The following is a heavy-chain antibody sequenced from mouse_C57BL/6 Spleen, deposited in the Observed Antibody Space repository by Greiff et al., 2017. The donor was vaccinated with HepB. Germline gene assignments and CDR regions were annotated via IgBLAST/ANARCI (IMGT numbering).Heavy chain of an antibody. CDR3: ARESGLAY. J-gene: IGHJ3*01. Sequence: QVQLQQPGAELVKPGASVKLSCKASGYTFTSYWMQWVKQRPGQGLEWIGEIDPSDSYTNYNQKFKGKATLTVDTSSSTAYMQLSSLTSEDSAVYYCARESGLAYWGQGTLVTVSA. CDR2: IDPSDSYT. V-gene: IGHV1-50*01. CDR1: GYTFTSYW.